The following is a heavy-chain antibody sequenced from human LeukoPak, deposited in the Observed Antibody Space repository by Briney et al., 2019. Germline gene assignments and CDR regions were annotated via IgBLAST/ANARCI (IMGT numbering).Heavy chain of an antibody. D-gene: IGHD5-12*01. CDR3: AKRLGEGDFDY. CDR2: IDANGGST. Sequence: GGSLRLSCGASGFTFSNSAMNLVRQAPGKGLEWVSFIDANGGSTYYADSVKGRFIISRDNSKNKVYLQMNSLRAEDTAVYYCAKRLGEGDFDYWGQGTLVTVSS. CDR1: GFTFSNSA. J-gene: IGHJ4*02. V-gene: IGHV3-23*01.